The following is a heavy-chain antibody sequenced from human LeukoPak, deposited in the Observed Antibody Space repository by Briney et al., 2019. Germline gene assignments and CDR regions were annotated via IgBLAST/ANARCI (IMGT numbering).Heavy chain of an antibody. CDR3: ARDQGWQQFDY. D-gene: IGHD5-24*01. J-gene: IGHJ4*02. V-gene: IGHV3-7*05. CDR1: GLTFSTYW. CDR2: IKEDGSER. Sequence: GGSLRLSCAASGLTFSTYWMSWVRQAPGKGLERVANIKEDGSERYYVASVKGRFTISRDNAKNSLYLRMNSLRAEDTAVYFCARDQGWQQFDYWGQGTLVTVSS.